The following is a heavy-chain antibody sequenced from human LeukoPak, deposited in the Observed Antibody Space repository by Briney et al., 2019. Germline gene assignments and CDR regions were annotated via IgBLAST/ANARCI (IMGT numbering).Heavy chain of an antibody. CDR1: GFSFSNYA. D-gene: IGHD6-25*01. CDR3: AKSSLLSVYSSVDY. V-gene: IGHV3-30*18. CDR2: ISYDGSNK. J-gene: IGHJ4*02. Sequence: QTGGSLRLSCAVFGFSFSNYAVGWVRQAPGKGLEWVAVISYDGSNKYYADSVKGRFTISRDNSKNTLYLQMNSLRAEDTAVYYCAKSSLLSVYSSVDYWGQGTLVTVSS.